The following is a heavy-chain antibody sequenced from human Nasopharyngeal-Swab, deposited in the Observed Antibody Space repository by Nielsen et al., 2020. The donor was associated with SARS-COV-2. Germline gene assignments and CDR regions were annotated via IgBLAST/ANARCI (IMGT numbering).Heavy chain of an antibody. V-gene: IGHV1-46*01. Sequence: WVRQAPGQGLEWMGIINPTGGSTSYAQKFQGRVTMTRDTSTSTVYMELSSLRSEDTAVYYCARSGRITIFGVFINYYYYKDVWGKGTTVTVSS. D-gene: IGHD3-3*01. CDR2: INPTGGST. J-gene: IGHJ6*03. CDR3: ARSGRITIFGVFINYYYYKDV.